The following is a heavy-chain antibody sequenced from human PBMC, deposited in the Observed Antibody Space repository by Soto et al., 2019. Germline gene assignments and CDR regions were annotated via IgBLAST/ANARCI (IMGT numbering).Heavy chain of an antibody. CDR1: RYSFTSYW. CDR3: ARSNLWLIDGYFDY. CDR2: IYPGDSDT. V-gene: IGHV5-51*01. D-gene: IGHD5-18*01. Sequence: RGESLKISCKGSRYSFTSYWIGCVRQMPGKGLEWMGIIYPGDSDTRYSPSFQGQVTISADKSISTAYLQWSSLKASDTAMYYCARSNLWLIDGYFDYWGQGTLVTVSS. J-gene: IGHJ4*02.